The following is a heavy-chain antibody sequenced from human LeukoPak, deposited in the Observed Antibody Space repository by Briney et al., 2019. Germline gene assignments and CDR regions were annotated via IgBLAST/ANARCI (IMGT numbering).Heavy chain of an antibody. Sequence: FETLCPSPTVSGGSISTYYFSWIRQPPGKGLDWIGSFYYTGSTNYNPSLGRRVTISLDTTTNQISLRLSSVTAADTAVYYCERGGDALDYWG. D-gene: IGHD2-21*02. V-gene: IGHV4-59*01. J-gene: IGHJ4*01. CDR1: GGSISTYY. CDR3: ERGGDALDY. CDR2: FYYTGST.